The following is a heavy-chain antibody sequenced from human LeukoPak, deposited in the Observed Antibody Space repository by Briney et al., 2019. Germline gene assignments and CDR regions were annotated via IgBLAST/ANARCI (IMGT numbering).Heavy chain of an antibody. CDR3: ARDRGERSSSDAFDI. V-gene: IGHV3-30*04. CDR1: GFNFDNYA. Sequence: GGSLRLSCVASGFNFDNYAMHWVRQPLGKGLERVAVISHDERTKYYADSMKGRITISRDNAKNSLYLQMNSLRAEDTAVYYCARDRGERSSSDAFDIWGQGTMVTVSS. D-gene: IGHD6-6*01. J-gene: IGHJ3*02. CDR2: ISHDERTK.